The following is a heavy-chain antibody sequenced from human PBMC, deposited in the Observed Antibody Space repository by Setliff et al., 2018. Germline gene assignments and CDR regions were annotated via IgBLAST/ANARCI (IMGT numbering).Heavy chain of an antibody. Sequence: SETLSLTCTVSGSSFSSYSWSWIRQPPGKGLEWIGNSYNSGNTYYNASLKSRVTTSIDTSKNQFSLKLSSVTAADTAVYYCARARYCSGGRCYWTWLDSWAQGTLVTVSS. CDR3: ARARYCSGGRCYWTWLDS. CDR2: SYNSGNT. D-gene: IGHD2-15*01. J-gene: IGHJ5*01. V-gene: IGHV4-4*08. CDR1: GSSFSSYS.